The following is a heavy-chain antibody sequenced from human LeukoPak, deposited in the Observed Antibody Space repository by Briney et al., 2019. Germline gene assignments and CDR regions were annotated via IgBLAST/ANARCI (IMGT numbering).Heavy chain of an antibody. J-gene: IGHJ4*02. CDR2: IYTSGST. CDR3: ARGGELLNY. V-gene: IGHV4-61*02. CDR1: GGSVSSGDYY. Sequence: SQTLSLTCTVSGGSVSSGDYYWTWVRQPAGKGLEWIGRIYTSGSTSYSPSLKSRVTISLDTSKNQFSLRLSSVTAADTAVYYCARGGELLNYLGQGTLVTVSS. D-gene: IGHD1-7*01.